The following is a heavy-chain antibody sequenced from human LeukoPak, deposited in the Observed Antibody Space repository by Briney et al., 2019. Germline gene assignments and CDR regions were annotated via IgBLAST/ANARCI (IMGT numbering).Heavy chain of an antibody. D-gene: IGHD6-19*01. V-gene: IGHV1-69*05. Sequence: ASVKVSCKASGYTFTGYYMHWVRQAPGQGLEWMGGIIPIFGTANYAQKFQGRVTITTDESTSTAYMELSSLRSEDTAVYYCARGRAVASWFDPWGQGTLVTVSS. J-gene: IGHJ5*02. CDR3: ARGRAVASWFDP. CDR1: GYTFTGYY. CDR2: IIPIFGTA.